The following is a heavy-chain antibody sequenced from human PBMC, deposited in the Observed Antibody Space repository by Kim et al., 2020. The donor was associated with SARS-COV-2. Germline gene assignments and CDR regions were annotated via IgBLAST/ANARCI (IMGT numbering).Heavy chain of an antibody. CDR1: GGSISSSSYY. CDR2: IFYSGST. V-gene: IGHV4-39*01. Sequence: SETLSLTCTVSGGSISSSSYYWGWIRQPPGKGLEWIGSIFYSGSTYYNPSLKSRVTISVDTSKNQFSLKLSSVTAADTAVYYCASPIVVVPAAAPGYWYFDLWGRSTLVTVSS. J-gene: IGHJ2*01. CDR3: ASPIVVVPAAAPGYWYFDL. D-gene: IGHD2-2*01.